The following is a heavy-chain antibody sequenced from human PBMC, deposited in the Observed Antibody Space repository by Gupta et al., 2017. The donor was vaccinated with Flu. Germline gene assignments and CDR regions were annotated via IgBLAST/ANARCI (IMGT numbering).Heavy chain of an antibody. CDR1: GFTFDDYT. CDR3: AKDERRGWYFRFDY. Sequence: EVQLVESGGVVVQPGGSPRLSCAASGFTFDDYTMHWVRQAPGKGLEWFSLISWDGGSTYYADSVKGRFTISRDNSKNSLYLQMNSLRTEDTALYYCAKDERRGWYFRFDYWGQGTLVTVSS. D-gene: IGHD6-19*01. V-gene: IGHV3-43*01. J-gene: IGHJ4*02. CDR2: ISWDGGST.